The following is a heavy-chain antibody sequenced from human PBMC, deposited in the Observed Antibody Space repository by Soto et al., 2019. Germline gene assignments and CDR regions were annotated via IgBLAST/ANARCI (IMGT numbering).Heavy chain of an antibody. CDR2: VYHSGST. CDR1: GGSISSGFW. Sequence: QVHLQASDPGLVKPSETLSLTCVVSGGSISSGFWWTWVRQSPGKGLEWLGEVYHSGSTKDNPSLKSRVTLSVDKSNNRFSLYMTSVTAADTGVYYCARVSRTVGLDYWGQGTLVTVSS. V-gene: IGHV4-4*02. CDR3: ARVSRTVGLDY. J-gene: IGHJ4*02. D-gene: IGHD4-17*01.